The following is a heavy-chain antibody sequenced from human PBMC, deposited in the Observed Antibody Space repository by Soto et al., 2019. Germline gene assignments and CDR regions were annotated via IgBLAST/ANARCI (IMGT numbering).Heavy chain of an antibody. Sequence: QVQLVESGGGVVQPGRSLRLSCAASGFTFSSYGMHWVRQAPGKGLEGVAVIWYDGSNKYYADSVKGRFTISRDNSKNTLYLQMNSLSAEDTAVYYCARDYCSSTSCYYYYYMDVWGKGTTVTVSS. CDR1: GFTFSSYG. D-gene: IGHD2-2*01. J-gene: IGHJ6*03. CDR3: ARDYCSSTSCYYYYYMDV. CDR2: IWYDGSNK. V-gene: IGHV3-33*01.